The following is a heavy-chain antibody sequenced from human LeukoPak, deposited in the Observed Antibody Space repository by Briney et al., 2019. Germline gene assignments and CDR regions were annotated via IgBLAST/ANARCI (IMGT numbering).Heavy chain of an antibody. V-gene: IGHV4-30-4*08. J-gene: IGHJ1*01. D-gene: IGHD2-2*02. Sequence: PSETLSLTCTVSGGSISSGDYYWSWIRQPPGKGLEWIGYIYYSGSTYYNPSLKSRVTISVDTSKNQFSLKLSSVTAADTAVYYSARLTVVPAAIGAWGQGTLVTVSS. CDR1: GGSISSGDYY. CDR3: ARLTVVPAAIGA. CDR2: IYYSGST.